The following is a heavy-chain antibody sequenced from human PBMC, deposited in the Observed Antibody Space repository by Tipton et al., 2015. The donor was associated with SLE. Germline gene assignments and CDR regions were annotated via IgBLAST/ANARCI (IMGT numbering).Heavy chain of an antibody. J-gene: IGHJ3*01. Sequence: TLSLTCTVSGGSISSYYWSWIRQPPGKGLEWIGYIYYSGSTNYNPTLKSRVTISVDTSKNQFSLKLSPVTAADTAVYYCARKVAGTSDAFDVWGQGTMVTVSS. V-gene: IGHV4-59*12. D-gene: IGHD6-19*01. CDR3: ARKVAGTSDAFDV. CDR2: IYYSGST. CDR1: GGSISSYY.